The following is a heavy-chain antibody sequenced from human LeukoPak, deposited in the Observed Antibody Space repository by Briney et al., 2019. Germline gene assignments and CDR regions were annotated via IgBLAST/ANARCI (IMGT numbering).Heavy chain of an antibody. Sequence: SGTLSLTCTVYGYSISSGYYWGWIRQPPGKGLGWIGTIYHSGSTYYNPSLKSRVTISVDTSKNQFSLKLSSVTAADTAVYYCARERGDNWNVGPWGQGTLVTVSS. D-gene: IGHD1-20*01. CDR2: IYHSGST. CDR1: GYSISSGYY. J-gene: IGHJ5*02. V-gene: IGHV4-38-2*02. CDR3: ARERGDNWNVGP.